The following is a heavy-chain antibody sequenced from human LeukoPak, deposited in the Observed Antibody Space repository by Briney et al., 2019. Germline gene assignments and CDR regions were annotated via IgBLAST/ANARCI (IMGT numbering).Heavy chain of an antibody. D-gene: IGHD3-10*01. CDR3: ARDSSLVPRGYDYYMDV. CDR1: GGSISSYY. CDR2: IYYSGST. J-gene: IGHJ6*03. V-gene: IGHV4-59*01. Sequence: SETLSLTCTVSGGSISSYYWIWIRQPPGKGLEWIGYIYYSGSTNYNPSLKSRVTISVDTSKNQFSLKLSSVTAADTAVYYCARDSSLVPRGYDYYMDVWGKGTTVTVSS.